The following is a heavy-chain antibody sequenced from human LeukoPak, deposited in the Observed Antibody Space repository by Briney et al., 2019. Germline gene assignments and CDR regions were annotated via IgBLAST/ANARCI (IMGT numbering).Heavy chain of an antibody. V-gene: IGHV1-8*01. D-gene: IGHD3-10*01. CDR1: GYTFTSYD. CDR2: MNPNSGNT. J-gene: IGHJ4*02. Sequence: GASVKVSCKASGYTFTSYDINWVRQATGQGLEWMGWMNPNSGNTGYAQKFQGRVTMTKNTSISTAYIELSSLRSEDTAVYYCARVLSGSYFVPHYWGQGTLVTVSS. CDR3: ARVLSGSYFVPHY.